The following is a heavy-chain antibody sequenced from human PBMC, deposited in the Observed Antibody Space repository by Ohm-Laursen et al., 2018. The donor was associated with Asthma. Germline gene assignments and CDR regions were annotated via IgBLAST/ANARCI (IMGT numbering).Heavy chain of an antibody. CDR3: ASRSTVTDYYYYGMDV. CDR1: GGTFSSYA. J-gene: IGHJ6*02. CDR2: ISAYNGDT. V-gene: IGHV1-18*01. D-gene: IGHD4-11*01. Sequence: DSVKVSCKASGGTFSSYAISWVRQAPGQGLEWMGWISAYNGDTNYAQKLQGRVTMTTDTSTSTVYMELSSLRSEDTAVYYCASRSTVTDYYYYGMDVWGQGTTVTVSS.